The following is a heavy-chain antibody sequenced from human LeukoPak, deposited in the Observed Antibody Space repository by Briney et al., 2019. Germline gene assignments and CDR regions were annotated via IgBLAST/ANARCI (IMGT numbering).Heavy chain of an antibody. CDR3: ARSDTYGGVIAFDAFDI. CDR1: GGSINNYY. J-gene: IGHJ3*02. CDR2: IFYNGNT. Sequence: SETLSLTCTVSGGSINNYYWSWLRQFPGKALEWVGYIFYNGNTKYNPSLKSRVTLSLDTSKNQFSLELSSVTAADTAIYYCARSDTYGGVIAFDAFDIWGQGTMVTVSS. D-gene: IGHD3-16*02. V-gene: IGHV4-59*01.